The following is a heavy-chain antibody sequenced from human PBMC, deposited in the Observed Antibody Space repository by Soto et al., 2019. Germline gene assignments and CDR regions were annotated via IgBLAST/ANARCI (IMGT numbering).Heavy chain of an antibody. CDR2: IYHSGTT. D-gene: IGHD5-18*01. Sequence: QVQLQESGPGLVKPSGTLSLTCAVSGGSISSSNWWSWVRQPPGKGLEWIGEIYHSGTTNYNPSLKSRVTISVDKSKNQFSLKLSSVTAADTAVYYCARWGGYSYANYYYYGMDVWGQGTTVTVSS. J-gene: IGHJ6*02. CDR1: GGSISSSNW. CDR3: ARWGGYSYANYYYYGMDV. V-gene: IGHV4-4*02.